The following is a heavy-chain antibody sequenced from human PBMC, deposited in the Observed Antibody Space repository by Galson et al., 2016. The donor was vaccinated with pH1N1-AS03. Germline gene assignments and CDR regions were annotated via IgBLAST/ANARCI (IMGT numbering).Heavy chain of an antibody. J-gene: IGHJ4*02. CDR3: ARDPNHKYDYHVDY. CDR2: VNPDTGDT. V-gene: IGHV1-2*02. D-gene: IGHD2/OR15-2a*01. Sequence: SVKVSCKASGYRFLSYHVHWLRQARGQGLEWIGWVNPDTGDTNYAQNFQGRVTLTRDTSINTAYMELRRLKSDDTAIYYCARDPNHKYDYHVDYWAQGTLITGSS. CDR1: GYRFLSYH.